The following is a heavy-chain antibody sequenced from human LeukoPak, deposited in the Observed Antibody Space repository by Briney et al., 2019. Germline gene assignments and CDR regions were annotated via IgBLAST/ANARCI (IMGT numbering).Heavy chain of an antibody. CDR3: ARVPGYCSSTSCYTWFDP. D-gene: IGHD2-2*02. Sequence: SETLSLTCTVSGGAISSHYWSWIRQPPGKGLEWIGYIYYSGSTNYNPSLKSRVTISVDTSKNQFSLKLSSVTAADTAVYYCARVPGYCSSTSCYTWFDPWGQGTLVTVSS. J-gene: IGHJ5*02. CDR1: GGAISSHY. CDR2: IYYSGST. V-gene: IGHV4-59*11.